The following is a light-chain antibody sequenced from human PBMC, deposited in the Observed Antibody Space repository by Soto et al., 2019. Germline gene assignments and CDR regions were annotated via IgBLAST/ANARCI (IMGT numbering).Light chain of an antibody. Sequence: HTVVTQEPSFSVSPGGTVTLTCGLSSGSVSTNYYPSWYQQTPGQAPRTLIYSINTRSSGVPDRFSGSILGNKAALTITGAQADDESDYYCVLYMGSGIWVFGGGTKLTVL. V-gene: IGLV8-61*01. CDR2: SIN. CDR1: SGSVSTNYY. J-gene: IGLJ3*02. CDR3: VLYMGSGIWV.